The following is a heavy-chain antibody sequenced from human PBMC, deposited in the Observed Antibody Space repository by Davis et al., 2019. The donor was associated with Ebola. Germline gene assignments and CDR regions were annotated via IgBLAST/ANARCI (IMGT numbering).Heavy chain of an antibody. CDR2: INGDGKST. J-gene: IGHJ4*02. V-gene: IGHV3-74*01. Sequence: GESLKISCAASGFTFSSYWIHWVRQGPGKGLVWVSRINGDGKSTSYADSVKGRFTLSRGNAKNTVYLQMNSLRVEDTAVYYCATLPGYYWGQGTLVTVSS. CDR3: ATLPGYY. D-gene: IGHD1-26*01. CDR1: GFTFSSYW.